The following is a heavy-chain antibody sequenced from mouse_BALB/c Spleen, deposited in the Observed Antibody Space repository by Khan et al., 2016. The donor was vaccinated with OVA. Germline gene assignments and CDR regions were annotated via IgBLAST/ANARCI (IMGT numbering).Heavy chain of an antibody. Sequence: QVQLQQSGPELVKPGALVKISCKASGYTFTAYDINWVKQRPGQGLEWLGWINPGDGSTKYNENFKDKATLTADKSSHTAYMQLSSLTSEKSAVYFCAREELRGVAMDYWGQGTTVAVSS. CDR2: INPGDGST. J-gene: IGHJ4*01. CDR3: AREELRGVAMDY. CDR1: GYTFTAYD. V-gene: IGHV1S56*01. D-gene: IGHD2-4*01.